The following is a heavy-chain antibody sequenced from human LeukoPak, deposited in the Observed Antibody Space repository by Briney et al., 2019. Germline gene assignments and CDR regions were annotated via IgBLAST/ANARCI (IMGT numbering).Heavy chain of an antibody. D-gene: IGHD5-24*01. V-gene: IGHV3-7*05. J-gene: IGHJ5*02. CDR2: IKQDGSEK. CDR3: ARASDPWLQLT. CDR1: GFTFSNVW. Sequence: GGSLRLSCAASGFTFSNVWMSWVRQAPGKGLEWVGNIKQDGSEKRYADSVRGRFSISRDNAQTSLYLQMNSLRAEDTAVYYCARASDPWLQLTWGQGTLVTVSS.